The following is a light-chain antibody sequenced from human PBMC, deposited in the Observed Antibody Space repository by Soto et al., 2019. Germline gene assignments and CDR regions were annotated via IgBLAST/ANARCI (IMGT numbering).Light chain of an antibody. J-gene: IGKJ1*01. Sequence: ESVLTQAPGTLSLSPGERATLSCRASQSVSSSYLAWYQQKPGQAPRLLIYGASSRATGIPDRFSGSGSGTDFTLTISRLEPEDFAVYYCQQYGRTFGQRTKVDIK. V-gene: IGKV3-20*01. CDR2: GAS. CDR3: QQYGRT. CDR1: QSVSSSY.